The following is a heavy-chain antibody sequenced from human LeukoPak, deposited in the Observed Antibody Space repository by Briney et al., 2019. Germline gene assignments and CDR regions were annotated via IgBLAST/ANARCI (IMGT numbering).Heavy chain of an antibody. J-gene: IGHJ4*02. V-gene: IGHV3-33*01. CDR1: GFTFSSYG. CDR2: IWYDGSNK. D-gene: IGHD3-10*01. Sequence: GRSLRLSCAASGFTFSSYGMHWVRQAPGKGLECVAVIWYDGSNKYYADSVKGRFTISRDNSKNTLYLQMNSLRAEDTAVYYCARSGGRQLLWFGESDYWGQGTLVTVSS. CDR3: ARSGGRQLLWFGESDY.